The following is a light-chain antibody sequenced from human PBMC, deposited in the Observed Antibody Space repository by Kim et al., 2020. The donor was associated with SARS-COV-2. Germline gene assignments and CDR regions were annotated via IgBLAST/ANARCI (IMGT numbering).Light chain of an antibody. CDR2: DAT. CDR3: QQSNDWPPLT. V-gene: IGKV3-15*01. J-gene: IGKJ1*01. CDR1: QTVNSG. Sequence: ETGALSRRASQTVNSGLVWYEQKPGQAPRLLIYDATTRATGVPARFIGSGSETDFALTISSLQSEDFAVYYCQQSNDWPPLTFGQGTGVDIK.